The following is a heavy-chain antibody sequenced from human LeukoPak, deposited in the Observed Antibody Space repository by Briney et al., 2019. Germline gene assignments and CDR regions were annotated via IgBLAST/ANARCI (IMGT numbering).Heavy chain of an antibody. Sequence: GGSLRLSCVVAAFTLSSFWMHWGRQAPGKGLAWVSRINGDGRSISYADSVKGRFTISRDNAKNTLYLQMNSLRAEDTALYYCARDQLQFTCGYFCVDSWGQGTLVTVSS. D-gene: IGHD2-21*01. V-gene: IGHV3-74*01. CDR1: AFTLSSFW. CDR3: ARDQLQFTCGYFCVDS. CDR2: INGDGRSI. J-gene: IGHJ4*02.